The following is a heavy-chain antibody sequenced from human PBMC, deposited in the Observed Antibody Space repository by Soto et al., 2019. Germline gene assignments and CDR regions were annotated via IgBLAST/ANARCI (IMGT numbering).Heavy chain of an antibody. J-gene: IGHJ6*02. CDR1: GFTFSSYS. D-gene: IGHD6-13*01. Sequence: PGGSLRLSCAASGFTFSSYSMNWVRQAPGKGLEWVSSISSSSSYIYYADSVKGRFTISRDNAKNSLYLQMNSLRAEDTAVYYCARDTLDSSSWYPLGYYGMDVWGQGTTVTVSS. CDR2: ISSSSSYI. V-gene: IGHV3-21*01. CDR3: ARDTLDSSSWYPLGYYGMDV.